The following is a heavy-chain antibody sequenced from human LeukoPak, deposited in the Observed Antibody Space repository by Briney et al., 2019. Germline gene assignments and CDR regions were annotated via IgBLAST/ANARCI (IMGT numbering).Heavy chain of an antibody. CDR1: GYTFTSYY. J-gene: IGHJ3*02. V-gene: IGHV1-46*01. CDR3: ARDPPYSSSWNAFDI. CDR2: INPSGGST. D-gene: IGHD6-13*01. Sequence: ASVKVSCKASGYTFTSYYMHWVRQAPGQGLEWMGIINPSGGSTSYAQKFQGRVTISVDTSKNQFSLKLSSVTAADTAVYYCARDPPYSSSWNAFDIWGQGTMVTVSS.